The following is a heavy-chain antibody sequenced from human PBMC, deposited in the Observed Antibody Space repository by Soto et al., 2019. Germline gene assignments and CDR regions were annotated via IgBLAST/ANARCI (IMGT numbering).Heavy chain of an antibody. CDR2: INPSGGST. V-gene: IGHV1-46*03. CDR1: GYTFTIYF. J-gene: IGHJ5*02. D-gene: IGHD2-15*01. Sequence: VKISCKASGYTFTIYFLLWVRQVPGQGLEWMGIINPSGGSTSYAQKFQGRVTMTRDTSTSTVYMELSSLRSEDTAVYYCAREVALDCSGGSCYSSWFDPWGQGTLVTVSS. CDR3: AREVALDCSGGSCYSSWFDP.